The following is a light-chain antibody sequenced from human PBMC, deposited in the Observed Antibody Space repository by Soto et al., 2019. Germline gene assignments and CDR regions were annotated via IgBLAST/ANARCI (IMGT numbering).Light chain of an antibody. CDR1: QSISSW. J-gene: IGKJ1*01. CDR2: RAS. Sequence: DIQMTQSPSTLSASVGDRVTITCRASQSISSWLAWYQQKPGKAPKVLIYRASSLEGGVPSRFGGSGSGTEFTLTISSLQPDDFATYYCQQYNSYSWTFGQGTKVEIK. V-gene: IGKV1-5*03. CDR3: QQYNSYSWT.